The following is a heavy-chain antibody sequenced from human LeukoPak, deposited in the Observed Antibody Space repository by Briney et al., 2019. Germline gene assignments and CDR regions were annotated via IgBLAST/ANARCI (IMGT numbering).Heavy chain of an antibody. J-gene: IGHJ6*03. V-gene: IGHV4-34*01. CDR1: GGSFSDHS. Sequence: SETLSLTCGIYGGSFSDHSWNWIRQPPGKGLEWFGEIHHSGTTEYNPSLKSRVTISADRSKNQFSLNLTSVTAADTAVYYCARWGVVTQRGVHYHYSMDVWDNGTTVTVSS. CDR3: ARWGVVTQRGVHYHYSMDV. D-gene: IGHD4-23*01. CDR2: IHHSGTT.